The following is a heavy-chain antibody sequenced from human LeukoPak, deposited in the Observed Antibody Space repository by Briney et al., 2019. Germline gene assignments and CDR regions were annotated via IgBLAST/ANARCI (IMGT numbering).Heavy chain of an antibody. CDR2: INHSGST. CDR3: ANGDCSGTSCYSFDY. J-gene: IGHJ4*02. CDR1: GGSFSGYY. V-gene: IGHV4-34*01. D-gene: IGHD2-2*01. Sequence: PSETLSLTCAVYGGSFSGYYWSWIRQPPGKGLEWIGEINHSGSTHYNPSLKSRVTISVDTPKNQFSLKLSSVTAADTAVYYCANGDCSGTSCYSFDYWGQGTLVTVSS.